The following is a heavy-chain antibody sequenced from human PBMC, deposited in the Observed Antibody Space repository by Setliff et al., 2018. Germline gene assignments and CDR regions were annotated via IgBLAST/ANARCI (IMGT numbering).Heavy chain of an antibody. D-gene: IGHD1-7*01. V-gene: IGHV3-53*01. CDR3: AKGFQGKNVGTFDS. CDR1: GFTVSSSD. Sequence: PGGSLRLSCAASGFTVSSSDMSWVRQAPGKGLEWISVLYGDGNTYYADSVKGRFTISRDNSENTLLLQMSSLRADDTAVYYCAKGFQGKNVGTFDSWGHGILVTVSS. CDR2: LYGDGNT. J-gene: IGHJ4*01.